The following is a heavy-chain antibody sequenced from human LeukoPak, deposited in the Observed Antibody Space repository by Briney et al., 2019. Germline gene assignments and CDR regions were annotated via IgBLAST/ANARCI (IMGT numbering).Heavy chain of an antibody. CDR1: GFTFSSYA. D-gene: IGHD3-22*01. V-gene: IGHV3-23*01. CDR3: ARNFGGGDSSGPYY. CDR2: ISGSGAGT. Sequence: GGSLRLSCAASGFTFSSYAMTWVRQAPGRGLEWVSAISGSGAGTYYADSVKGRFTISRDNSRNTLYLQMNSLRAEDTAVYYCARNFGGGDSSGPYYWGQGTLVTVSS. J-gene: IGHJ4*02.